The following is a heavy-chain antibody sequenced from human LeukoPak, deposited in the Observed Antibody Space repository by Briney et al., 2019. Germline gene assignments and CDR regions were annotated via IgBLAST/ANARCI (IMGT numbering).Heavy chain of an antibody. CDR3: TGNYYGSGSYADFDY. CDR2: IRSTANGYAT. D-gene: IGHD3-10*01. CDR1: GFTFSGSA. Sequence: GGSLRLSRAASGFTFSGSALHWVRQASGKGLEWVGRIRSTANGYATAYAASVKGRFTISRDDSKNTAYLQMDSLKTEDTAVYYCTGNYYGSGSYADFDYWGQGTLVTVSS. J-gene: IGHJ4*02. V-gene: IGHV3-73*01.